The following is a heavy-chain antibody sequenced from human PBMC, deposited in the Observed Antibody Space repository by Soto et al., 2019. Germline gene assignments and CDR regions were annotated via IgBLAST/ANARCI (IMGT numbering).Heavy chain of an antibody. D-gene: IGHD4-17*01. CDR3: ARAHYGDYGYGMDV. CDR2: IYYSGST. J-gene: IGHJ6*02. V-gene: IGHV4-59*12. Sequence: SETLSLTCTVSGGSISSYYWSWIRQPPGKGLEWIGYIYYSGSTNYNPSLKSRVTISVEKSKNQFSLKLSSVTAADTAVYYCARAHYGDYGYGMDVWGQGTTVTVSS. CDR1: GGSISSYY.